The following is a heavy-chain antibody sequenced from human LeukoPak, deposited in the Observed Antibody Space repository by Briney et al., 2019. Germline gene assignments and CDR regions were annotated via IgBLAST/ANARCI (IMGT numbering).Heavy chain of an antibody. V-gene: IGHV3-30-3*01. Sequence: GGSLRLSCAASGFTFSSYAMSWVRQAPGKGLEWVAVISYDGSNKYYADSVKGRFTISRDNSKNTLYLQMNSLRAEDTAVYYCAREGPRYSYGSHFDYWGQGTLVTVSS. J-gene: IGHJ4*02. CDR3: AREGPRYSYGSHFDY. CDR1: GFTFSSYA. CDR2: ISYDGSNK. D-gene: IGHD5-18*01.